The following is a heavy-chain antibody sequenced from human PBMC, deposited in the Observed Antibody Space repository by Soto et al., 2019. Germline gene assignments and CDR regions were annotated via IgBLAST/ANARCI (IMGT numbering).Heavy chain of an antibody. CDR2: INAGNGNT. V-gene: IGHV1-3*01. CDR3: ARDPELWFGDRKGYYMDV. CDR1: GYTFTSYA. J-gene: IGHJ6*03. Sequence: ASVKVSCKASGYTFTSYAMHWVRQAPGQRLEWMGWINAGNGNTKYSQKFQGRVTITRDTSASTAYMELSSLRSEDTAVYYCARDPELWFGDRKGYYMDVWGKGTTVTVSS. D-gene: IGHD3-10*01.